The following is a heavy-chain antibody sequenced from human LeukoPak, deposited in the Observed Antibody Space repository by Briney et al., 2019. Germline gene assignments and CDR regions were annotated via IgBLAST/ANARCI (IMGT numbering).Heavy chain of an antibody. CDR2: IIPIFGTA. CDR1: GGTFSSYA. Sequence: SVKVSCKASGGTFSSYAISWVRQAPGQGLEWMGRIIPIFGTANYAQKFQGRVTITTDESTSTAYTELSSLRSEDTAVYYCARDRSRGYSYGYCFDYWGQGTLVTVSS. D-gene: IGHD5-18*01. CDR3: ARDRSRGYSYGYCFDY. V-gene: IGHV1-69*05. J-gene: IGHJ4*02.